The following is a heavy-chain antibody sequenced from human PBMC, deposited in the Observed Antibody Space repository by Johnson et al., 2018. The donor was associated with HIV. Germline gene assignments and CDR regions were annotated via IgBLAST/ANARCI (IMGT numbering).Heavy chain of an antibody. Sequence: MLLVESGGGLVQPGGSLRLSCAASGFIISSYWMTWVRQAPGKGLEWVANIKQDGSEKYYVDSVKGRFTISRDNAKNALYPQMNSMRAEDTAVYYCAGEEVTSFGVAYDAFDIWGQGTVVTVSS. D-gene: IGHD3-3*01. CDR2: IKQDGSEK. CDR3: AGEEVTSFGVAYDAFDI. V-gene: IGHV3-7*01. J-gene: IGHJ3*02. CDR1: GFIISSYW.